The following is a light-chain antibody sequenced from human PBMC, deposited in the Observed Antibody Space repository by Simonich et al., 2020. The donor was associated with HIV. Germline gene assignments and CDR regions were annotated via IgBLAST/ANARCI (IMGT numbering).Light chain of an antibody. V-gene: IGKV4-1*01. CDR1: QSVLYSSNNKNY. CDR3: QQYYSTPLT. CDR2: WAS. Sequence: DIVMFQSPDSLAVSLGERATIICKSSQSVLYSSNNKNYLAWYPQKPGQPPKLLIYWASTRESGVPDRFSGSGSGTDVTLTISSLQAEDVAVYYCQQYYSTPLTFGPGTKVKI. J-gene: IGKJ3*01.